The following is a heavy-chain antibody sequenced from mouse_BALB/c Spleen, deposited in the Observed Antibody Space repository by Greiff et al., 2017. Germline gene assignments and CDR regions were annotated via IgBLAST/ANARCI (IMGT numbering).Heavy chain of an antibody. CDR3: ARRGSSVYYYAMDY. CDR1: GYSFTDYI. CDR2: INPYYGST. Sequence: EVQLQQTGPELVKPGASVKISCKASGYSFTDYIMLWVKQSHGKSLEWIGNINPYYGSTSYNLKFKGKATLTVDKSSSTAYMQLNSLTSEDSAVYYCARRGSSVYYYAMDYWGQGTSVTVSS. D-gene: IGHD1-1*01. V-gene: IGHV1-39*01. J-gene: IGHJ4*01.